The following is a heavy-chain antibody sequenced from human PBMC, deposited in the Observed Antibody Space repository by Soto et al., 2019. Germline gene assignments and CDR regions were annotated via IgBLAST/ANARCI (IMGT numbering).Heavy chain of an antibody. D-gene: IGHD3-16*01. CDR1: WEVFAINIAS. CDR3: ERDSQGGFVMDV. CDR2: TYYRSKWYN. Sequence: SHALXLTCASSWEVFAINIASFNCIMQSPSRFLEWMGRTYYRSKWYNDYAVSVKGRIRINPDTSKNLLSLQLNSVTPEDTDVYYCERDSQGGFVMDVWGQGTTVT. V-gene: IGHV6-1*01. J-gene: IGHJ6*02.